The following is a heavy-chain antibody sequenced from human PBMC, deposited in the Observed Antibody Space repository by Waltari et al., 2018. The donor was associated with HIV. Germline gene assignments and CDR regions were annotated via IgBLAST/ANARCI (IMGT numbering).Heavy chain of an antibody. CDR2: SNSDATST. Sequence: CAASGFTFNSYWMHWVRQAPGKGLVWVSRSNSDATSTAYADSVKGRFTISRDNAKNTLYLQMNSLRAEDTAVYYCARGFRVGCSDATCYSHYWGQGTLVTVSS. CDR1: GFTFNSYW. CDR3: ARGFRVGCSDATCYSHY. V-gene: IGHV3-74*01. D-gene: IGHD2-15*01. J-gene: IGHJ4*02.